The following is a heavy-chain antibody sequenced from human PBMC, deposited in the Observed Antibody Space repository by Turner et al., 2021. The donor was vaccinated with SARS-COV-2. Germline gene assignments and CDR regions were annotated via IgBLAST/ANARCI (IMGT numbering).Heavy chain of an antibody. D-gene: IGHD3-22*01. CDR2: IFYDVSNK. Sequence: QVQLVESGGGVVQPGRSLRLSCAASGFTFSSYGMHWVRQAPGKGLVWVAVIFYDVSNKYYADSGKGRFTISRDNSKNTLYLQMNSLRAEDTAVYYCARDHYYDSSGYTLDAFDIWGQGTMVTISS. J-gene: IGHJ3*02. V-gene: IGHV3-33*01. CDR3: ARDHYYDSSGYTLDAFDI. CDR1: GFTFSSYG.